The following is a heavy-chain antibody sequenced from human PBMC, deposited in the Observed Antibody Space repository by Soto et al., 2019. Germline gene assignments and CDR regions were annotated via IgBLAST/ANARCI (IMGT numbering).Heavy chain of an antibody. CDR2: ISSSGTVI. Sequence: GPSLRLSCAASGFSFSSYSMNWVRQAPGKGLEWISYISSSGTVIYYADSVKGRFTISRDNAEDLLYLQLNSLRAEDTAVYYCARDTIYDLWGEGTLVRVCS. CDR3: ARDTIYDL. J-gene: IGHJ4*02. CDR1: GFSFSSYS. V-gene: IGHV3-48*01. D-gene: IGHD5-12*01.